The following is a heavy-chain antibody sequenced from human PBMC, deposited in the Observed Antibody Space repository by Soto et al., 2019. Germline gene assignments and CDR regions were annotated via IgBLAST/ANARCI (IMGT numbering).Heavy chain of an antibody. CDR3: ARADYDILTGYFVLLDY. Sequence: GGSLRLSCAASGFTFSSYWMHWVRQAPGKGLVWVSRINSDGSSTSYADSVKGRFTISRDNAKNTLYLQMNSLRAEDTAVYYCARADYDILTGYFVLLDYWGQGTLVTVSS. D-gene: IGHD3-9*01. J-gene: IGHJ4*02. CDR2: INSDGSST. V-gene: IGHV3-74*01. CDR1: GFTFSSYW.